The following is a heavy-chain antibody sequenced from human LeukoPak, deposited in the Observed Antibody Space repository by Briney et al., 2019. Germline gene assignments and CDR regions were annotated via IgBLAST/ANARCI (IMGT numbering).Heavy chain of an antibody. CDR2: ISAYNGNT. V-gene: IGHV1-18*01. Sequence: ASVKVSCKASGYTFTSYGISWVRQAPGQGLEWMGWISAYNGNTNYAQKLQGRVTMTTDTSTSTAYMELRSLRSDDTAVYYCARDSDGIVGAPREHFVDYWGQGTLVTVSS. CDR3: ARDSDGIVGAPREHFVDY. J-gene: IGHJ4*02. D-gene: IGHD1-26*01. CDR1: GYTFTSYG.